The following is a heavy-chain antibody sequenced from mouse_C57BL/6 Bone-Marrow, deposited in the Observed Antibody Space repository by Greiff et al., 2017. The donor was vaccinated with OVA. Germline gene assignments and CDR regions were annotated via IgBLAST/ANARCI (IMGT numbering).Heavy chain of an antibody. J-gene: IGHJ1*03. V-gene: IGHV1-62-3*01. D-gene: IGHD1-1*01. CDR2: IDPNSGGT. Sequence: QVQLQQPGAELVKPGASVKLSCKASGYTFTSYWMHWVKQRPGRGLEWIGRIDPNSGGTKYNEKFKSKATLTVDTSSSTAYMQLSSLTSEDSAVYYCARPPLITTVVAKNWYFDVWGTGTTVTVSS. CDR3: ARPPLITTVVAKNWYFDV. CDR1: GYTFTSYW.